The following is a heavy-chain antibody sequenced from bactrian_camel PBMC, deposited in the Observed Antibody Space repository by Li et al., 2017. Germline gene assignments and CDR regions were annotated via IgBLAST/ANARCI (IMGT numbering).Heavy chain of an antibody. Sequence: HVQLVESGGGLVQPGGSLRLSCAASGFTFSTCYMSWVRQAPGKGLEWVSSIYTGGGSTYYADSVKGRFTISKDNAKNMLYLQMNSLKTEDTAMYYCAAGTSRGVMSRCLYNDYHLRSYWGQGTQVTVS. J-gene: IGHJ4*01. V-gene: IGHV3-2*01. CDR3: AAGTSRGVMSRCLYNDYHLRSY. CDR1: GFTFSTCY. CDR2: IYTGGGST. D-gene: IGHD4*01.